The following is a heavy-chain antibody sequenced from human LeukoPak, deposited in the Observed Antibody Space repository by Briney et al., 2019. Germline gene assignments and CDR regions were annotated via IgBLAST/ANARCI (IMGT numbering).Heavy chain of an antibody. J-gene: IGHJ6*02. CDR3: AKRLKRNYYYHYAMDV. CDR1: GGSISSGYYY. D-gene: IGHD3-22*01. V-gene: IGHV3-23*01. CDR2: IDDSGVIR. Sequence: ETLSLTCTVSGGSISSGYYYWSWVRQAPGKGLEWVSRIDDSGVIRSYADSVKGRFTISRDNSKMTLTLQMNSLRAEDTAVYYCAKRLKRNYYYHYAMDVWGQGTTVTVSS.